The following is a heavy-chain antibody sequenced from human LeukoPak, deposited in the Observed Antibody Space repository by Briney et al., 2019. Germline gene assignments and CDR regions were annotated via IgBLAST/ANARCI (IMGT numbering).Heavy chain of an antibody. CDR3: ARDTMVRGVTIPFDY. CDR2: IIPIFGTA. Sequence: SVKVSCKASGGTFSSYAISWVRQAPGQGLEWMGGIIPIFGTANYAQKFQGRVTITADESTSTAYMELRSLRSDDTAVYYCARDTMVRGVTIPFDYWGQGTLVTVSS. V-gene: IGHV1-69*13. J-gene: IGHJ4*02. D-gene: IGHD3-10*01. CDR1: GGTFSSYA.